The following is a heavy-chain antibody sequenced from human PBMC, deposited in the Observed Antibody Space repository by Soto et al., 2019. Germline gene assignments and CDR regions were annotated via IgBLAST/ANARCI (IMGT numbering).Heavy chain of an antibody. CDR3: ARDDYYYDSGGYYYQNFFYGWLDY. D-gene: IGHD3-22*01. CDR2: ISYDGSNK. CDR1: GFTLSSYA. J-gene: IGHJ4*02. V-gene: IGHV3-30-3*01. Sequence: GGSLRLSCAASGFTLSSYAMHWVRQAPGKGLEWVAVISYDGSNKYYADSVKGRFTISRDYSKNTLYLQMNSLRAEDTAVYYCARDDYYYDSGGYYYQNFFYGWLDYWGQGTLVTVSS.